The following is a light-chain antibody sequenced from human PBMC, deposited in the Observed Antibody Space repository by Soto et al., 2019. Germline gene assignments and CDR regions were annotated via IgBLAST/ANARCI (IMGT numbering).Light chain of an antibody. V-gene: IGKV1-5*01. J-gene: IGKJ4*01. CDR2: DAS. Sequence: DIQMTQSPSTLSASVGDRVTITCRASQTISNWLAWYQQKPGKAPKVLIYDASTLDGGVPSRFSGSGSGTDFTFTISSLQPEDIATYYCQQYDNLPLTFGGGTKV. CDR1: QTISNW. CDR3: QQYDNLPLT.